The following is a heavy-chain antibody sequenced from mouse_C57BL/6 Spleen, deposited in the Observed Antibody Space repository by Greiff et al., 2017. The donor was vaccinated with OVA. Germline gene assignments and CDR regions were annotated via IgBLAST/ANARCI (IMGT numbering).Heavy chain of an antibody. V-gene: IGHV1-55*01. J-gene: IGHJ3*01. D-gene: IGHD1-1*01. CDR3: ARGGSSYSFAY. Sequence: QVQLQQPGAELVKPGASVKMSCKASGYTFTSCWITWVKQRPGQGLEWIGEIYPGSGSTNYNEKFKSKATLTVDTSSSTAYMQLSSLTSEDSAVYYCARGGSSYSFAYWGQGTLVTVSA. CDR2: IYPGSGST. CDR1: GYTFTSCW.